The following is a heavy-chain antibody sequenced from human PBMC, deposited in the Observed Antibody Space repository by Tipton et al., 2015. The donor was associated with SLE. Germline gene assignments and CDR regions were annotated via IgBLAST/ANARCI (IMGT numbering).Heavy chain of an antibody. CDR3: ARDWCSSTSCYGYYYMDV. CDR1: NDSINNYY. Sequence: TLSLTCTVSNDSINNYYWTWIRQPPGKGLEWIGYIFYTGSTYYSPSLKSRVTISVDTSKNQFSLKLSSVTAADTAVYYCARDWCSSTSCYGYYYMDVWGKGTTVTVSS. CDR2: IFYTGST. V-gene: IGHV4-59*12. J-gene: IGHJ6*03. D-gene: IGHD2-2*01.